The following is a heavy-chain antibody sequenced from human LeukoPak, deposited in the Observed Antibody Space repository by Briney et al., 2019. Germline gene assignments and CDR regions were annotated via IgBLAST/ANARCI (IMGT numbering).Heavy chain of an antibody. Sequence: SSETLSLTCAVSGGSISSSNWWSWVRQPPGKGLEWIGEIYHSGSTNYNPSLKSRVTISVDKSKNQFSLKLSSVTAADTAVCYCARAPVGLVVPAAISWFDPWGQGTLVTVSS. CDR3: ARAPVGLVVPAAISWFDP. CDR1: GGSISSSNW. V-gene: IGHV4-4*02. J-gene: IGHJ5*02. D-gene: IGHD2-2*01. CDR2: IYHSGST.